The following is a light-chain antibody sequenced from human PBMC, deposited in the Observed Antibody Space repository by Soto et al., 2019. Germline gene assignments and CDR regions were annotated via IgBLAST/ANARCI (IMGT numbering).Light chain of an antibody. CDR1: SSDVGGHNS. J-gene: IGLJ1*01. Sequence: QSALTQPASVSGSPGRSITISCTGTSSDVGGHNSVSWYRQDPGKAPKLMIYDVSNRPSGVSDRFSGSKSGNTASLTISGLQIEDEADYYCSSFTGSVTYVFGTGTKVTVL. CDR2: DVS. CDR3: SSFTGSVTYV. V-gene: IGLV2-14*01.